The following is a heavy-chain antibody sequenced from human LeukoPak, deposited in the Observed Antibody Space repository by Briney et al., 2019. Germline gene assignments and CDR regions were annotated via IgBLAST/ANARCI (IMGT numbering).Heavy chain of an antibody. CDR3: VRDPRVSMVRGVRYGSDN. D-gene: IGHD3-10*01. J-gene: IGHJ4*02. Sequence: SETLSLTCTVSGGPISSYYWSWIRQPPGKGLEWIGYIYYSGSTNYNPSLKSRVTISVDTSKNQFSLKLTSVTAADTAMYYCVRDPRVSMVRGVRYGSDNWGQGTLVTVSS. V-gene: IGHV4-59*12. CDR2: IYYSGST. CDR1: GGPISSYY.